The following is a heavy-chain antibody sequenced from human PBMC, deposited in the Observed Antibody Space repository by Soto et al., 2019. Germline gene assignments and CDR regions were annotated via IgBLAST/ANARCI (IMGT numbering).Heavy chain of an antibody. J-gene: IGHJ6*02. Sequence: SETLSLTCAVPXGSIRSRGYSWSWIRQPPGKGLEWIGYIYHSGSTYYNPSLKSRVTISVDRSKNQFSLKLSSVTAADTALYFCASSPFLRSGDLFHGLDVWGQGTTVT. CDR3: ASSPFLRSGDLFHGLDV. CDR1: XGSIRSRGYS. V-gene: IGHV4-30-2*01. CDR2: IYHSGST. D-gene: IGHD3-10*01.